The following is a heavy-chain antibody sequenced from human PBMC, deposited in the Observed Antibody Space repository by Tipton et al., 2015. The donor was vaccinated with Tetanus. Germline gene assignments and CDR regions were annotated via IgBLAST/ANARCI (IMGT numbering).Heavy chain of an antibody. V-gene: IGHV4-61*08. D-gene: IGHD3-9*01. CDR2: IYYSGST. CDR3: ARLGYDILTGYHYDS. J-gene: IGHJ4*02. Sequence: LRLSCTVSGGSISSGGYYWSWIRQPPGKGLEWIGYIYYSGSTNYNPSLKSRVTISVDTSKNQFSLKLSSVTAADTAVYYCARLGYDILTGYHYDSWGQGTLVTVSS. CDR1: GGSISSGGYY.